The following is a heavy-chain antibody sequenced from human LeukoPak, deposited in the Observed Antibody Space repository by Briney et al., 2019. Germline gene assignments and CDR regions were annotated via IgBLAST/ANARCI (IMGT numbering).Heavy chain of an antibody. CDR1: GYTLTRYV. Sequence: ASVKVSCKASGYTLTRYVISWVRQAPGQGREGMGWISAYNGNTNYAQKLQGRVTMTTDTSTSTAYMELRSLRSDDTAVYYCASDEEADVDYDWFDPWGQGTLVTVSS. D-gene: IGHD4-17*01. J-gene: IGHJ5*02. V-gene: IGHV1-18*01. CDR3: ASDEEADVDYDWFDP. CDR2: ISAYNGNT.